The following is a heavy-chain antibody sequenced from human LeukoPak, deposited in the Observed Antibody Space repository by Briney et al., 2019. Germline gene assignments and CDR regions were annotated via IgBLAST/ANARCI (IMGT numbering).Heavy chain of an antibody. CDR1: GDSISSGNY. V-gene: IGHV4-38-2*02. CDR2: IFHTGST. J-gene: IGHJ4*02. Sequence: SETLSLTCTVSGDSISSGNYWGWIRQPPGKGLEWIGSIFHTGSTYYNLSLKSRVTISVDTSKNQFSLKLSSVTAADTAVYYCARHGTRPGSTFDYWGQGTLVTVSS. CDR3: ARHGTRPGSTFDY. D-gene: IGHD1-26*01.